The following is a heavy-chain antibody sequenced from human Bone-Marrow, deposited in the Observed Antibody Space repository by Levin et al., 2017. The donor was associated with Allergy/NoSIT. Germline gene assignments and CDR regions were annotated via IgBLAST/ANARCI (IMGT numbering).Heavy chain of an antibody. CDR3: AKGYSGNYYYYYMDV. J-gene: IGHJ6*03. CDR2: ISGSGGST. D-gene: IGHD2-21*01. V-gene: IGHV3-23*01. Sequence: GESLKISCAASGFTFSSYAMSWVRQAPGKGLEWVSAISGSGGSTYYADSVKGRFTISRDNSKNTLYLQMNSLRAEDTAVYYCAKGYSGNYYYYYMDVWGKGTTVTVSS. CDR1: GFTFSSYA.